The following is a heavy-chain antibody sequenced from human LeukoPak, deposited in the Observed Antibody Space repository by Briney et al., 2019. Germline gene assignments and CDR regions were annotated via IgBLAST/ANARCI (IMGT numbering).Heavy chain of an antibody. J-gene: IGHJ4*02. D-gene: IGHD3-10*01. CDR1: GFTFSNYW. V-gene: IGHV3-7*03. Sequence: GGSLRLSCAASGFTFSNYWMSWVRQAPGKGLEWVANIKEDGSEKHYVDSVRGRFTISRDNAKNSLYLQMNSLRVEDTAVYYCARTIRGYWGQGTLVTVSS. CDR2: IKEDGSEK. CDR3: ARTIRGY.